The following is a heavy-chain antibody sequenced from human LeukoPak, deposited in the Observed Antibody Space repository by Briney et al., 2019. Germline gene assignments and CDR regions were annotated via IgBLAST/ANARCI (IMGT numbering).Heavy chain of an antibody. V-gene: IGHV4-59*01. CDR1: GGSISSYY. CDR3: ARGSRTPDY. Sequence: SETLSLTCTVSGGSISSYYWSWIRQPPGKGLEWIGYIYYSGSTNYNPSLKSRVTISVDTSKNQFSLKLSSVTAADTAVYYCARGSRTPDYWGQGTLVTVSS. J-gene: IGHJ4*02. D-gene: IGHD3-10*01. CDR2: IYYSGST.